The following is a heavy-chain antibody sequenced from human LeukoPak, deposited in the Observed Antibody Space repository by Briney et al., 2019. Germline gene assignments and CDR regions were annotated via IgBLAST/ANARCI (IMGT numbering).Heavy chain of an antibody. CDR1: GYTFTSYD. J-gene: IGHJ3*02. CDR3: VTYSGSYSGDAFDI. D-gene: IGHD1-26*01. Sequence: ASVKVSCKASGYTFTSYDINWVRQATGQGLEWMGWMNPNSGNTGYAQKSQGRVTITRNTSISTAYMELSSLRSEDTAVYYCVTYSGSYSGDAFDIWGQGTMVTVSS. CDR2: MNPNSGNT. V-gene: IGHV1-8*03.